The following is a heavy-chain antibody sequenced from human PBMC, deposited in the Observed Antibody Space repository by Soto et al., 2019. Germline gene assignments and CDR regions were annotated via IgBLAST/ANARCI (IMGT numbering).Heavy chain of an antibody. J-gene: IGHJ5*02. CDR2: IYSSGST. D-gene: IGHD2-21*02. CDR3: ARHPSDFWFDP. V-gene: IGHV4-61*01. Sequence: SETLSLTCSVSGDSVSSYNYYWSWIRQSPGKGLEWIGYIYSSGSTNYNPSLKSRVTVSVDTSKNQFSLKLSPVTAADTAVYYCARHPSDFWFDPWGQGTLVTVSS. CDR1: GDSVSSYNYY.